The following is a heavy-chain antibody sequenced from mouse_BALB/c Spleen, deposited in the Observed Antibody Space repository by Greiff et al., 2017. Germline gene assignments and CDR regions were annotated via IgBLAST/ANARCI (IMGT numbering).Heavy chain of an antibody. CDR2: INPSTGYT. CDR1: GYTFTSYW. V-gene: IGHV1-7*01. CDR3: TRLLAYYFDY. Sequence: QVQLQQSGAELAKPGASVKMSCKASGYTFTSYWMHWVKQRPGQGLEWIGYINPSTGYTEYNQKFKDKATLTADKSSSTAYMQLSSLTSEDSAVYYCTRLLAYYFDYWGQGTTLTVSS. D-gene: IGHD2-1*01. J-gene: IGHJ2*01.